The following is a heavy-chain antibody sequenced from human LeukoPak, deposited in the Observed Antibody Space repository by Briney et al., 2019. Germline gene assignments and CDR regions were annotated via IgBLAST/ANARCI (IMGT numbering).Heavy chain of an antibody. CDR3: VRGRKYSSSHNWFDP. D-gene: IGHD6-13*01. CDR1: GYTFTSYG. CDR2: ISAYNGNT. J-gene: IGHJ5*02. V-gene: IGHV1-18*01. Sequence: ASVKVSCKASGYTFTSYGISWVRQAPGQGLEWMGWISAYNGNTNYAQKLQGRVTMTTDTSTSTAYMELRSLRSDDTAVYYCVRGRKYSSSHNWFDPWGQGTLVTVSS.